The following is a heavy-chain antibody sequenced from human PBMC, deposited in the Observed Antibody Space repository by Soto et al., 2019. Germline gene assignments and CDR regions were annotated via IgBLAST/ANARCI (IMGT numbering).Heavy chain of an antibody. J-gene: IGHJ4*01. Sequence: PSETLSLTCAVSGGSISSTTYYWGWIRQPPGKGLEWIGTISYSGATYYNPSLKSRVTISVDTSNNQLFLKLTSVTAADTAVYYCATNLYYYETTGFYFFLPLDYWGHGALVTVSS. D-gene: IGHD3-22*01. CDR3: ATNLYYYETTGFYFFLPLDY. CDR1: GGSISSTTYY. CDR2: ISYSGAT. V-gene: IGHV4-39*01.